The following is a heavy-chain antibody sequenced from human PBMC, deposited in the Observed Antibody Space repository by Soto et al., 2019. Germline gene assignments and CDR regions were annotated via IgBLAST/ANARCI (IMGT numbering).Heavy chain of an antibody. Sequence: PSETLSLTCAVYGGSFSGYYWSWIRQPPGKGLEWIGDINHSGSTNYNPSLKSRVTISVDTSKNQFSLKLSSVTAADTAVYYCAKVVVAAIGPYYYYYYMDVWGKGTTVTVSS. CDR2: INHSGST. CDR3: AKVVVAAIGPYYYYYYMDV. D-gene: IGHD2-15*01. CDR1: GGSFSGYY. V-gene: IGHV4-34*01. J-gene: IGHJ6*03.